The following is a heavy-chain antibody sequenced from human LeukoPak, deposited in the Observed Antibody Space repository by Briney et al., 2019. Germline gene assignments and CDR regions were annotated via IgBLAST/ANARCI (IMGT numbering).Heavy chain of an antibody. CDR3: ASGAYYMDV. J-gene: IGHJ6*03. Sequence: SETLSLTCTVSGYSISSGYYWGRIRQPPGKGLEWIGSIYHSGSTYYNPSLKSRVTISVDTSKNQFSLKLSSVTAADTAVYYCASGAYYMDVWGKGTTVTVSS. V-gene: IGHV4-38-2*02. CDR2: IYHSGST. CDR1: GYSISSGYY. D-gene: IGHD3-16*01.